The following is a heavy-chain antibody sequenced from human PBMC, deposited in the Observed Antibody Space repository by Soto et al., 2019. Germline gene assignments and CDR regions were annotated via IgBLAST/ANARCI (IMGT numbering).Heavy chain of an antibody. CDR3: ARMEENWNFYYYYGMDV. V-gene: IGHV1-69*06. CDR1: GGTFSSYA. D-gene: IGHD1-7*01. CDR2: IIPIFGTA. J-gene: IGHJ6*02. Sequence: VKVSCKASGGTFSSYAISWVRQAPGQGLEWMGGIIPIFGTANYAQKFQGRVTITADKSTSTAYMELSSLRSEDTAVYYCARMEENWNFYYYYGMDVWGQGTTVTVSS.